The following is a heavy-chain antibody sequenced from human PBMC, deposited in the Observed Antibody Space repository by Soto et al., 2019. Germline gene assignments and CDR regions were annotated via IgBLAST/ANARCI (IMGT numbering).Heavy chain of an antibody. Sequence: QVQLVESGGGVVQPGRSLRLSCAASGFTFSSYAMHWVRQAPGKGLEWVAVISYDGSNKYYADSVKGRFTISRDNSKNTLYLQMNSLRAEDTAVYYCARDSNPTGDTNSPYYYYGMDVWGQGTTVTVSS. D-gene: IGHD7-27*01. J-gene: IGHJ6*02. CDR3: ARDSNPTGDTNSPYYYYGMDV. CDR1: GFTFSSYA. V-gene: IGHV3-30-3*01. CDR2: ISYDGSNK.